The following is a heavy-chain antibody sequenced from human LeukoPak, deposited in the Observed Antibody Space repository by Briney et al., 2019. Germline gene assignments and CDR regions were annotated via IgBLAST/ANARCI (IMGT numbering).Heavy chain of an antibody. CDR1: GYTFTSYG. Sequence: GASVKVSCKASGYTFTSYGISWVRQAPGQGLEWMGWISAYNGNTNYAQKLQGRVTMTTDTSTSTAYMELRSLRSDDTAVYNCARGHRTSLDYYDSSGYSPPDYWGQGTLVTVPS. CDR3: ARGHRTSLDYYDSSGYSPPDY. J-gene: IGHJ4*02. CDR2: ISAYNGNT. V-gene: IGHV1-18*01. D-gene: IGHD3-22*01.